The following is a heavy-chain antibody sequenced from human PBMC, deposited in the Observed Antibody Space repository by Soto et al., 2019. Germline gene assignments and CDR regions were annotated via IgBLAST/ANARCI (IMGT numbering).Heavy chain of an antibody. J-gene: IGHJ4*02. Sequence: EVQLVESGGGLIQPGGSLRLSCAVSGFTVSNNYMSWVRQAPGKGLEGVSVIYSGGYTAYGDSVKGRFTISRDNSKNTLYLQVKGRGAADRGVYSCAARAGGGGYWGQGTLVTVSS. D-gene: IGHD3-10*01. CDR2: IYSGGYT. CDR3: AARAGGGGY. V-gene: IGHV3-53*01. CDR1: GFTVSNNY.